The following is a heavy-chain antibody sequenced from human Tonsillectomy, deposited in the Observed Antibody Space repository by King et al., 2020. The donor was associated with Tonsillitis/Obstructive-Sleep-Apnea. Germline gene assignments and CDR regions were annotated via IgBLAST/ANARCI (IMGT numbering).Heavy chain of an antibody. CDR2: IDPSDSYT. CDR1: GYTFTSYW. V-gene: IGHV5-10-1*01. J-gene: IGHJ3*02. D-gene: IGHD2-2*01. Sequence: QLVQSGAEVKKPGESLRISCKGAGYTFTSYWITWVRQMPGKGLEWMWRIDPSDSYTNYSPSFQGHVTISADKSISTAYVQWSSLKASDTAMYYCARYCSSTRCYHLDAFDIWGQGTMVTVSS. CDR3: ARYCSSTRCYHLDAFDI.